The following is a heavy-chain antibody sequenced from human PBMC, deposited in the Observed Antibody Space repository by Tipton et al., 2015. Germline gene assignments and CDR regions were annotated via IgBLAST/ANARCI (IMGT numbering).Heavy chain of an antibody. CDR3: ARDKTFEAFDI. CDR1: GGSIGGGFY. J-gene: IGHJ3*02. CDR2: LHHSGYT. Sequence: TLSLTCTVSGGSIGGGFYWDWLPQYPGKGPEWLGFLHHSGYTNYNPSLTSRLTISVDTSRNQVSLLLKSVTAADTAVYYCARDKTFEAFDIWGQGTKVTVSS. V-gene: IGHV4-31*03. D-gene: IGHD2/OR15-2a*01.